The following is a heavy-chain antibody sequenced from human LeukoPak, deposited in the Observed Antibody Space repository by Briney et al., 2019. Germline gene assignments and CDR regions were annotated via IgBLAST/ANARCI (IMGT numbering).Heavy chain of an antibody. CDR1: GYTFTGYY. D-gene: IGHD1/OR15-1a*01. V-gene: IGHV1-2*02. Sequence: GASVKVSCKASGYTFTGYYVHWVRQAPGQGLEWVGWINPASGATNYAQNFQGRVTLTRDTSNKTSYMEVSRLTSYDTAVYYCAREFRTTTWSFDAFDLWGQGTMVTVSS. CDR3: AREFRTTTWSFDAFDL. CDR2: INPASGAT. J-gene: IGHJ3*01.